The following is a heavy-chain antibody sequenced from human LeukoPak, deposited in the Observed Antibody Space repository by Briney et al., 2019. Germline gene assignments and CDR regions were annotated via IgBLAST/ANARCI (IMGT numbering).Heavy chain of an antibody. Sequence: SETLSLTCIVPGGPIISYYWSWIRPPPGKGLERCGYIYYSGGTNNNPSLKSRVTISVDTSKNQFSLKLSSVTAADTAVYCCARALGVFRNWFDPWGQGTLVTVSS. D-gene: IGHD3-16*01. CDR3: ARALGVFRNWFDP. V-gene: IGHV4-59*01. J-gene: IGHJ5*02. CDR1: GGPIISYY. CDR2: IYYSGGT.